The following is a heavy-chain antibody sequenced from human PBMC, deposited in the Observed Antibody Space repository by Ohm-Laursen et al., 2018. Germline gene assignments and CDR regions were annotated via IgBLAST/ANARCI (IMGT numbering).Heavy chain of an antibody. CDR2: INTDGITT. V-gene: IGHV3-74*01. Sequence: GSLRLSCAASGFTFSSYAMSWVRQAPGKGLMWVSCINTDGITTNYADSVKGRFTISRDNAKNTLYLQMNSLRAEDTAMYYCARETIMVDRKVFDIWGQGTMVTVSS. J-gene: IGHJ3*02. CDR1: GFTFSSYA. D-gene: IGHD3-22*01. CDR3: ARETIMVDRKVFDI.